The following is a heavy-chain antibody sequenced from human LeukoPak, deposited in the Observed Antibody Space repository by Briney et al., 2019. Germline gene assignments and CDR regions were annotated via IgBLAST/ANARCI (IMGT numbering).Heavy chain of an antibody. CDR3: ARAPHCSSTSCYSGYMDV. CDR2: INHSGST. Sequence: PSETLSLTCAVYGGSFSGYYWSWIRQPPGKGLEWIGEINHSGSTNYNPSLKSRVTISVDTSKNQFSLKLSSVTAADTAVYYCARAPHCSSTSCYSGYMDVWGKGTTVTVS. D-gene: IGHD2-2*01. CDR1: GGSFSGYY. J-gene: IGHJ6*03. V-gene: IGHV4-34*01.